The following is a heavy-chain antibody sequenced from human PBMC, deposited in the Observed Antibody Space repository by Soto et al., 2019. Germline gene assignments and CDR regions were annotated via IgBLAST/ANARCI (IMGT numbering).Heavy chain of an antibody. CDR3: ARRERIQLLVPGREGFDI. CDR1: GGSFSVYY. D-gene: IGHD5-18*01. J-gene: IGHJ3*02. Sequence: SETLSLTCAVSGGSFSVYYWSWIRQPPGKGLEWIGEFSHSGSTNYSPSLKSRVTISGDSSKNLFSLKLRSVTAADTAVYYCARRERIQLLVPGREGFDICGPGKLGTVSS. V-gene: IGHV4-34*01. CDR2: FSHSGST.